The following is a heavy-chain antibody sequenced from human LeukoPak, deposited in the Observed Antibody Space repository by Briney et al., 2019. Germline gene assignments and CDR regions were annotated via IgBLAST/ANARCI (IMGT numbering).Heavy chain of an antibody. D-gene: IGHD3-16*02. Sequence: ASVKVSCTTSVYRFVDYLQWMRRAPGRGLEGMGWGAPNSGGGNDAQNFQGRGTMTRNTSLTTINLEVTNLRSDDTAVYYCARDRAGLSWSGEPGPVDFWGQGTLVTVSS. CDR3: ARDRAGLSWSGEPGPVDF. V-gene: IGHV1-2*02. CDR1: VYRFVDY. CDR2: GAPNSGGG. J-gene: IGHJ4*02.